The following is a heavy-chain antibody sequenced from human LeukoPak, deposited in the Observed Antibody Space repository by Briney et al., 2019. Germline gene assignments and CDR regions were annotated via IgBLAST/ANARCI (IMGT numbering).Heavy chain of an antibody. CDR1: GFTFSSYA. D-gene: IGHD3-9*01. Sequence: GGSLRLSCVASGFTFSSYAMHWVRQAPGKGLEYVSAISSNGGSTYYADSVKGRFTISRDNSKNTLYLQMSSLRAEDTAVYYCVKIYYDILTGYPRWGQGTLVTVSS. J-gene: IGHJ4*02. CDR2: ISSNGGST. CDR3: VKIYYDILTGYPR. V-gene: IGHV3-64D*06.